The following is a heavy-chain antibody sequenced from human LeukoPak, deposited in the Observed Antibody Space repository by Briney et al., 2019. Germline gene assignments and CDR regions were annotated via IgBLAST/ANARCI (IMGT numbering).Heavy chain of an antibody. CDR1: GGSISSYY. Sequence: SETLSLTCTVSGGSISSYYWSWIRQPPGKGLEWIGYIYYSGSTNYNPSLKGRVTISVDTSKNQFSLKLSSVTAADTAVYYCARGPYDSSGYYYPHYWGQGTLVTVSS. D-gene: IGHD3-22*01. CDR2: IYYSGST. CDR3: ARGPYDSSGYYYPHY. J-gene: IGHJ4*02. V-gene: IGHV4-59*01.